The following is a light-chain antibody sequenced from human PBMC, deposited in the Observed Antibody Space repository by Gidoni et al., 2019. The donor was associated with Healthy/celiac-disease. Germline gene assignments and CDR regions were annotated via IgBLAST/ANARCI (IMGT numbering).Light chain of an antibody. Sequence: LLTQSPDTLSLSPGARATLSCRASQSVSSSYLAWYQQKPGQAPRLLIYGASSRATGIPDRFSGSGSGTDFTLTISRLEPEDFAVYYCQQYGSSPRYTFGQGTKLEIK. V-gene: IGKV3-20*01. CDR1: QSVSSSY. CDR2: GAS. J-gene: IGKJ2*01. CDR3: QQYGSSPRYT.